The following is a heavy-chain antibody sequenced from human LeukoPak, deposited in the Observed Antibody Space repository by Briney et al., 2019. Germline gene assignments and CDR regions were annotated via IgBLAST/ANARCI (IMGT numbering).Heavy chain of an antibody. Sequence: ASVEVSCKASGYTFTSYYMHWVRQAPGQGLEWMGIINPSGGSTSYAQKFQGRVTMTRDTSTSTVYMELSGLRSEDTAVYYCARESSSTMVRGVIGGGYFDYWGQGTLVTVSS. J-gene: IGHJ4*02. CDR2: INPSGGST. CDR3: ARESSSTMVRGVIGGGYFDY. CDR1: GYTFTSYY. V-gene: IGHV1-46*01. D-gene: IGHD3-10*01.